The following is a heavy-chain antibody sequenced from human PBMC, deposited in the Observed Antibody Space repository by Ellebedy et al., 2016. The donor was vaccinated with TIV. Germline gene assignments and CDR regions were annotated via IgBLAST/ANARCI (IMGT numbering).Heavy chain of an antibody. CDR3: ARRGAVPGTLDN. V-gene: IGHV3-74*01. Sequence: GESLKISXTVSGITFSSYAMTWVRQAPGKGLMWVSRIRFDGSSTSYADSVKGRFLISRDNAKNTLHLQMNSLRAEVTAVYYCARRGAVPGTLDNWGQGTLVTVSS. J-gene: IGHJ4*02. CDR2: IRFDGSST. D-gene: IGHD2-15*01. CDR1: GITFSSYA.